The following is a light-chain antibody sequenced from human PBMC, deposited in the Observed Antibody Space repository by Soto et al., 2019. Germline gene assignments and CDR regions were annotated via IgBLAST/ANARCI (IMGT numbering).Light chain of an antibody. CDR1: SSDVGAYNY. V-gene: IGLV2-14*01. CDR3: SSYTSDNTYV. Sequence: QSDLTQPASVSGSPGQSITISCSGTSSDVGAYNYVSWYQQHPGKAPRVMIYDVSNRPSGVSNRFSGSKSGNTATLTISGLQAEDEADYYCSSYTSDNTYVFATGTKVTVL. J-gene: IGLJ1*01. CDR2: DVS.